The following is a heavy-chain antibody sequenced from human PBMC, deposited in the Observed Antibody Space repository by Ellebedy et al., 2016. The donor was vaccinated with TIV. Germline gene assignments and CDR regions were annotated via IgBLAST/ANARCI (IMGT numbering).Heavy chain of an antibody. CDR3: ARTYGPGVIDY. D-gene: IGHD3-10*01. V-gene: IGHV4-59*01. CDR2: IHYSGST. J-gene: IGHJ4*02. CDR1: GASISSYY. Sequence: MPSETLSLTCTVSGASISSYYWSWIRQPPGMGLEWIGYIHYSGSTKYNPSLKSRVTISVDTSKNQFSLKMSSVSAADTAVYLCARTYGPGVIDYWGQGTLVTVSS.